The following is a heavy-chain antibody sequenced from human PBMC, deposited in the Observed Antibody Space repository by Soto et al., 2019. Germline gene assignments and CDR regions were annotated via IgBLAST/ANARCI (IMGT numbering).Heavy chain of an antibody. Sequence: ASVKVSCKASGYTFTSYDINWVRQATGQGLEWMGWMNPNSGNTDYAQKFQGRVTITGNESTSTAYMELSSLRSEDTAVYYCARSQGVATGMDVWGQGTTVTVSS. CDR3: ARSQGVATGMDV. V-gene: IGHV1-8*01. CDR1: GYTFTSYD. CDR2: MNPNSGNT. D-gene: IGHD2-15*01. J-gene: IGHJ6*02.